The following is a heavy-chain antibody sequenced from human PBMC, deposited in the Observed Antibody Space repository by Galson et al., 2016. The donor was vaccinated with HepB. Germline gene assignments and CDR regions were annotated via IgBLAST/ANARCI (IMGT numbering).Heavy chain of an antibody. Sequence: SLRLSCAASGFTFSSNEMNWVRQAPGKGLEWVSYISSSGSTIYHADSVKGRFTISRDNAKNSLYLQMNSLRAEDMAVYYCATRSILRGNDAFDIWGQGTMVTVSS. CDR3: ATRSILRGNDAFDI. CDR2: ISSSGSTI. J-gene: IGHJ3*02. CDR1: GFTFSSNE. D-gene: IGHD3-3*02. V-gene: IGHV3-48*03.